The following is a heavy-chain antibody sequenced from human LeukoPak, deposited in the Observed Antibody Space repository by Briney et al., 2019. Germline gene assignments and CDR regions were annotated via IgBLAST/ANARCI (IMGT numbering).Heavy chain of an antibody. J-gene: IGHJ4*02. CDR3: TTDVASPSRSGSPPDY. CDR2: IKSKTDCGTT. Sequence: GGPLRLSCAASGFTFRNAWMSWVRQSPGNGLDWIRRIKSKTDCGTTDYAAPVKGRFTISRDDSKNTLYLQMNSLKTEDTAVYYCTTDVASPSRSGSPPDYWGQGTLVTVSS. CDR1: GFTFRNAW. V-gene: IGHV3-15*01. D-gene: IGHD1-26*01.